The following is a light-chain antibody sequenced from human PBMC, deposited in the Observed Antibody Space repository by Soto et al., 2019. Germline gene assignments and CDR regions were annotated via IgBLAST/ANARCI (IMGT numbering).Light chain of an antibody. CDR1: QSVLYSSNNKNY. Sequence: DIVMTQYPDSLAVSLGERATINCKSSQSVLYSSNNKNYLAWYQQKPGQPPKLLIYWASTRESGVPDRFSGRGSGTDFTLTISSRKAEDVAVYYCQQSSSTPYTFGQGTKLEIK. CDR3: QQSSSTPYT. V-gene: IGKV4-1*01. CDR2: WAS. J-gene: IGKJ2*01.